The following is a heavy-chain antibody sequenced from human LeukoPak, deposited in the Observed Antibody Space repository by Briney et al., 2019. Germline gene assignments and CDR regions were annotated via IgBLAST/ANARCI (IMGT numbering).Heavy chain of an antibody. D-gene: IGHD2-2*01. J-gene: IGHJ6*03. CDR1: GYTFTSYG. V-gene: IGHV1-18*01. CDR2: ISAYNGNT. CDR3: ARGPIIDIAIVPAAVEYYYMDV. Sequence: ASVKVSCKASGYTFTSYGITWVRQAPGQGLKWMGWISAYNGNTKYAQKLQGRVTMTTDTSTSTAYMELRSLRSDDTAVYYCARGPIIDIAIVPAAVEYYYMDVWGKGTTVTVSS.